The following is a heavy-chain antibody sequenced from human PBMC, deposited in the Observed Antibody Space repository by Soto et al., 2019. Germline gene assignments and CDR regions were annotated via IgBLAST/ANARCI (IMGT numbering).Heavy chain of an antibody. CDR1: GYTFIRYG. CDR3: ARGGYYDNSWGKLSHYGLDV. CDR2: ISPYNDYT. J-gene: IGHJ6*02. D-gene: IGHD3-16*01. V-gene: IGHV1-18*01. Sequence: QVQLAQSANEVKKPGASVRVSCKAAGYTFIRYGIAWVRQAPGQGREWMGWISPYNDYTVYAQKFQGRVSMTADTSTRPVYMNLRGLKSDDTAVYYCARGGYYDNSWGKLSHYGLDVWGQGTSVSVSS.